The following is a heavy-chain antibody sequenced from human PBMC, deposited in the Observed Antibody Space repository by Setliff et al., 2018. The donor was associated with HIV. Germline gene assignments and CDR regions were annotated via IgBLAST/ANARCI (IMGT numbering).Heavy chain of an antibody. Sequence: ASVKVSCKVSGGTFTRNCISWVRQAPGQGLEWMGGILPFFDTANYAQKFQGRVTITADESTSTVHMELSSLTSEDTAAYYCARVGSYWTQFDYWGQGTLVTVSS. D-gene: IGHD2-15*01. J-gene: IGHJ4*01. CDR2: ILPFFDTA. CDR1: GGTFTRNC. V-gene: IGHV1-69*13. CDR3: ARVGSYWTQFDY.